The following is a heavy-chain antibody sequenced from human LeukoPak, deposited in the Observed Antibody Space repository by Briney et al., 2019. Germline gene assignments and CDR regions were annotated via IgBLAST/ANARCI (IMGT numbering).Heavy chain of an antibody. V-gene: IGHV1-18*01. CDR2: ISCYNGDT. D-gene: IGHD5-18*01. CDR1: GYTFTSNG. CDR3: ARDGGTAGYSSGSDY. Sequence: ASVKVSCKASGYTFTSNGITWVRQAPGQGLEWVGWISCYNGDTKYAQKFQGRVTVTTDTSTSTAYTELRSLRSDDTAVYYCARDGGTAGYSSGSDYWGQGTLVTVSS. J-gene: IGHJ4*02.